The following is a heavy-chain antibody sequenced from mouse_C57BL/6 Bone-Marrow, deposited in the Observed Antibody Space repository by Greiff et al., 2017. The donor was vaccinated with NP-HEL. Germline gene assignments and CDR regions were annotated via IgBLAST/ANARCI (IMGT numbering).Heavy chain of an antibody. Sequence: VKLQQSDAELVKPGASVKISCKVSGYTFTDHTIHWMKQRPEQGLEWIGSIYPRDGSTKYNEKFKGKATLTADKSSSTAYMQLNSLTSEESAVYFCARLETAQATLYSMDYWGQGTSVTVSS. D-gene: IGHD3-2*02. CDR2: IYPRDGST. V-gene: IGHV1-78*01. J-gene: IGHJ4*01. CDR3: ARLETAQATLYSMDY. CDR1: GYTFTDHT.